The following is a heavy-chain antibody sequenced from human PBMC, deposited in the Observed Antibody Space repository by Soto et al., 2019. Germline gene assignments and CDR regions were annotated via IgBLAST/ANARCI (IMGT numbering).Heavy chain of an antibody. CDR1: GGSISSGGYY. CDR2: IYYSGST. J-gene: IGHJ6*02. Sequence: SETLSLTCTVSGGSISSGGYYWSWIRQHPGKGLEWIGYIYYSGSTYYNPSLKSRVTISVDTSKNQFSLKLSSVTAADTAVYYCARETGYSSKGYYYYYGMDVWGQGTTVTVSS. V-gene: IGHV4-31*03. D-gene: IGHD6-13*01. CDR3: ARETGYSSKGYYYYYGMDV.